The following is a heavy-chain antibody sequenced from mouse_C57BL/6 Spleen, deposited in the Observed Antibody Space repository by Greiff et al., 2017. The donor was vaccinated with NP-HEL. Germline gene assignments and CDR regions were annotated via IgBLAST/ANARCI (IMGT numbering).Heavy chain of an antibody. CDR3: TRGSSGYPFDY. Sequence: EVKLVESGAGLVKPGGSLKLSCAASGFTFSSYAMSWVRQTPEKRLEWVAYISSGGDYIYYADTVKGRFTISRDNARNTLYLQMSSLKSEDTAIYYCTRGSSGYPFDYWGQGTTLTVSS. J-gene: IGHJ2*01. V-gene: IGHV5-9-1*02. CDR2: ISSGGDYI. CDR1: GFTFSSYA. D-gene: IGHD3-2*02.